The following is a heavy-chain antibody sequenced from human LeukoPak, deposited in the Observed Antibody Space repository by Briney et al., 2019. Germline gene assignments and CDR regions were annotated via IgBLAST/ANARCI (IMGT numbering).Heavy chain of an antibody. V-gene: IGHV3-23*01. Sequence: GGSLRLSCAASGFTFSTYAMGWVRQAPGKGLEWVSSIKGGGGDPFYADSVKGRFTISRDISKNTLFLQLNSLRAEDTAVYYCAKGGHDFNPFYWWGQGTLVTVSS. CDR2: IKGGGGDP. D-gene: IGHD2-21*02. CDR1: GFTFSTYA. J-gene: IGHJ4*02. CDR3: AKGGHDFNPFYW.